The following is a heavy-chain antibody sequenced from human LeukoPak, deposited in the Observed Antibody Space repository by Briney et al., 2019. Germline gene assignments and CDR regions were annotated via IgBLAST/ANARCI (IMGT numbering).Heavy chain of an antibody. J-gene: IGHJ4*02. Sequence: GGSLRLSCAASGFTFSKNWMLWVRQPPRKGLESVSRINTDGTVTTYADSVKGRFTVSRDNADNTMFLQMNSVRDEDTAVYYCATKQWLAPPPDSWGQGTPVTVSS. CDR2: INTDGTVT. D-gene: IGHD6-19*01. CDR1: GFTFSKNW. V-gene: IGHV3-74*01. CDR3: ATKQWLAPPPDS.